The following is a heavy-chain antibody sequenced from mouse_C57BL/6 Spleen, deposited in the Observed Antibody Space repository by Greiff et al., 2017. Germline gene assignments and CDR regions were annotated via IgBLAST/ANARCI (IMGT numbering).Heavy chain of an antibody. CDR1: GYTFTSYW. J-gene: IGHJ1*03. CDR2: IDPSDSYT. V-gene: IGHV1-50*01. D-gene: IGHD4-1*01. Sequence: QVQLQQPGAELVKPGASVKLSCKASGYTFTSYWMQWVKQRPGLGLEWIGEIDPSDSYTNYNQKFKGKATLTVDTSSSTAYMQLSSLTSEDSAVYYCARLGQYFDVWGTGTTVTVSS. CDR3: ARLGQYFDV.